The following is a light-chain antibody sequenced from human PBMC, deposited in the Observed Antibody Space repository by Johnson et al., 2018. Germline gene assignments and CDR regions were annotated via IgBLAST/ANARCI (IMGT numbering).Light chain of an antibody. J-gene: IGLJ1*01. V-gene: IGLV1-51*02. Sequence: QSVLTQPPSVSAAPGQKVTISCSGSSSNIGNNYVSWYKQLPGTAPKLLIYENNKRPSGIPDRFSGSKSGKSATLGITGLQTGDEADYYCGTWDSSLSAGNVFGTGTKDTVL. CDR3: GTWDSSLSAGNV. CDR2: ENN. CDR1: SSNIGNNY.